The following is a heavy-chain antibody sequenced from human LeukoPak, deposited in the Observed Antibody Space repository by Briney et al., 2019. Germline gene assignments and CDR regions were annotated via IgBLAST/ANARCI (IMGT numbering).Heavy chain of an antibody. CDR1: GGSISSYY. CDR2: IYYSGST. V-gene: IGHV4-59*01. D-gene: IGHD1-1*01. Sequence: PSETLSLTCTVSGGSISSYYWSWIRQPPGKGLEWIGDIYYSGSTNYNPSLKSRVTISVDTSKNQSALKLRSVTCPHTSVYYCARWDTSNDAVAFDIWGQGTMVTVSS. J-gene: IGHJ3*02. CDR3: ARWDTSNDAVAFDI.